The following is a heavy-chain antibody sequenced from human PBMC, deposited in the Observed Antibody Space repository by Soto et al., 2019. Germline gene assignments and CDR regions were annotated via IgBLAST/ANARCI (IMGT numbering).Heavy chain of an antibody. J-gene: IGHJ3*02. CDR1: GITASDAW. D-gene: IGHD2-21*01. CDR2: MKAKADGGTT. V-gene: IGHV3-15*05. Sequence: EVKLVESVGGLVKPGGSLRLSGAVSGITASDAWMSWVRQTPGKGLQRVGRMKAKADGGTTDYAAPVRGRFAISRDDSENIFYLDMNSLKADDTAEYYCAIEGGGGSGGAFEIWGQGTKVIVS. CDR3: AIEGGGGSGGAFEI.